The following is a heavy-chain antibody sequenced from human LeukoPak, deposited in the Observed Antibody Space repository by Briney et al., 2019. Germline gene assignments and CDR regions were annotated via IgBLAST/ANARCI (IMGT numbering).Heavy chain of an antibody. D-gene: IGHD4-17*01. J-gene: IGHJ3*02. CDR3: ARDPTTVTKGFDI. CDR2: ISYSGST. V-gene: IGHV4-59*11. CDR1: GDTFSSHY. Sequence: SETLSLTCTVSGDTFSSHYWTWIRQPPGKGLEWIGYISYSGSTNYNASLKSRVTISVDTSKNQFSLKLSSVTAADTAVYYCARDPTTVTKGFDIWGQGTMVTVSS.